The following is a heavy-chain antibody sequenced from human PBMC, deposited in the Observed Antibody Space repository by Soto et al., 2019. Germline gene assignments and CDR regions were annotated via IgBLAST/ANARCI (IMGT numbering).Heavy chain of an antibody. Sequence: EVQVLESGGGLVQPGGSLRLSCAASGFTFSSCAMSWVRQAPGKGLEWVSGIGGSGDDTEYTDSVKGRFTISRDNSKNTLYLQMHSLRAEDTALYYGAKESYHRRTDFDYWCQGTLVTVSS. CDR3: AKESYHRRTDFDY. J-gene: IGHJ4*02. CDR1: GFTFSSCA. D-gene: IGHD1-1*01. V-gene: IGHV3-23*01. CDR2: IGGSGDDT.